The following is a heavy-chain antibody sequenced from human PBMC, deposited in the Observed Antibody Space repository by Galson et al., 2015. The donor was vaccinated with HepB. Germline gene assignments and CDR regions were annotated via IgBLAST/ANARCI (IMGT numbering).Heavy chain of an antibody. Sequence: SLRLSCAVSGLTFSKYNMNWVRQAPGKGLEWVSSISMSSSYIYYADSVKGRFTISRDNAKNSLYLQMNSLRPEDTGVYYCARDTCSSDACYNGVPKFDPRGKRTLVTVSS. CDR3: ARDTCSSDACYNGVPKFDP. J-gene: IGHJ5*02. CDR2: ISMSSSYI. D-gene: IGHD2-2*02. V-gene: IGHV3-21*06. CDR1: GLTFSKYN.